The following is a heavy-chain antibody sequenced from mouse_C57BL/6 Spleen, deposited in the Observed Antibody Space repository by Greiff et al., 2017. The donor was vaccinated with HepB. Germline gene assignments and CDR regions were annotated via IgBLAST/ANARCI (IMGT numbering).Heavy chain of an antibody. J-gene: IGHJ4*01. Sequence: VQLQQSGAELVKPGASVKLSCTASGFNIKDYYMHWVKQRTEQGLEWIGRIEPEDGETKYAPKFQGKATITADTSSNTAYLQLISLTSEDTAVYYCAHYYGSSYTSPYAMDYWGQGTSVTVSS. CDR1: GFNIKDYY. CDR3: AHYYGSSYTSPYAMDY. CDR2: IEPEDGET. D-gene: IGHD1-1*01. V-gene: IGHV14-2*01.